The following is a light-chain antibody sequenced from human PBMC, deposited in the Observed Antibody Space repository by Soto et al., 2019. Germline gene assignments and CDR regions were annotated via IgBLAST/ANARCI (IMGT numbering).Light chain of an antibody. V-gene: IGKV1-5*03. Sequence: DIQMTQYTSSLSASVVYRVTITCRASQSISSWLAWYQQKPGKAPKLLIYKASSLESGVPSRFSGSGSGTEFTLTISSLQPDDFATYYCQQYNSYSWTFGQGTKVDNK. CDR3: QQYNSYSWT. J-gene: IGKJ1*01. CDR2: KAS. CDR1: QSISSW.